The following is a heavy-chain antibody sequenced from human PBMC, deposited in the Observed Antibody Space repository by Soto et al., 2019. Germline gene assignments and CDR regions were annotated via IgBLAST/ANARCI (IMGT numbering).Heavy chain of an antibody. D-gene: IGHD1-1*01. CDR1: GFFFNNYG. V-gene: IGHV3-23*01. CDR2: ISDSEEST. CDR3: VKDLYRSSTMPCLDH. Sequence: GGSLRLSCEASGFFFNNYGTSWDRQAPGKGLEWVSSISDSEESTYYADSMRGPFTIARDNSKNTLYLQVNSLRPEDTAMYYCVKDLYRSSTMPCLDHWGQGALVTVSS. J-gene: IGHJ4*02.